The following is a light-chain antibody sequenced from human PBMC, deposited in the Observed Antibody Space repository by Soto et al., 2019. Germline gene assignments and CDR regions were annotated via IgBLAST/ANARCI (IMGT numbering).Light chain of an antibody. CDR3: QQYTRYSAYT. Sequence: DIQMTQFPSTLSASIGDRVTITCRASQTISNWLAWYQQKPGKAPKLLIYKASSLETGAPSRFSGSGSGTEFTLTISSLQPDDFATYYCQQYTRYSAYTFGQGTRLELK. CDR1: QTISNW. V-gene: IGKV1-5*03. J-gene: IGKJ2*01. CDR2: KAS.